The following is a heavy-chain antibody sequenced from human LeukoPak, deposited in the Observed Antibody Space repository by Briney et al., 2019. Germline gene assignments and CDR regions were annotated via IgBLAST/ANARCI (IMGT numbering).Heavy chain of an antibody. V-gene: IGHV3-21*01. Sequence: PGTSLRLSCAASGFTFSSYSMNWVRQAPGKGLEWVSSISSSSSYIYYADSVKGRFTISRDNAKNSLYLQMNSLRAEDTAVYYCARDWLYCSSTSCFPFDYWGQGTLVTVSS. CDR3: ARDWLYCSSTSCFPFDY. CDR2: ISSSSSYI. J-gene: IGHJ4*02. CDR1: GFTFSSYS. D-gene: IGHD2-2*01.